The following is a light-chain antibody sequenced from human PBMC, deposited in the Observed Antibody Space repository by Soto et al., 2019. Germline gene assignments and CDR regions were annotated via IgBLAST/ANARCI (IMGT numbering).Light chain of an antibody. V-gene: IGLV3-25*03. Sequence: SYELTQPPSVSVSPGQTARITCSGDALPKQYAYWYQQKPGQAPVLVICKDSERPSGIPERFSGSSSGTTVTLTISGVQAADEADYYCQSADSSGTYVVFGGGTKLTVL. CDR3: QSADSSGTYVV. CDR1: ALPKQY. J-gene: IGLJ2*01. CDR2: KDS.